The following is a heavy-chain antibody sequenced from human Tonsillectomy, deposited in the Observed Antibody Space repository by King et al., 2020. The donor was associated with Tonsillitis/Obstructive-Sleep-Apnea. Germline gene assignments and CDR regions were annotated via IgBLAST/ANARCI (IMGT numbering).Heavy chain of an antibody. D-gene: IGHD3-10*01. CDR2: IYTSGST. CDR3: ARDLYYYDSGTYSPFTFDY. V-gene: IGHV4-4*07. J-gene: IGHJ4*02. Sequence: QLQESGPGLVKPSETLSLTCTVSGDSISSYYWSWIRQPAGKGLEWIGRIYTSGSTNYNPSLKSRVTVSVDTSKNQFSLKLSSVTAADTAVYYCARDLYYYDSGTYSPFTFDYWGQGTLVTVSS. CDR1: GDSISSYY.